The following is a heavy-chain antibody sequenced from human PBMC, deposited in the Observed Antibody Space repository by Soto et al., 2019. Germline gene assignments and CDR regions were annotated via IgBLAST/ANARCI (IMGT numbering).Heavy chain of an antibody. Sequence: ASVKASCKASGYTFTSYYMHWVRQAPGQGLEWMGIINPSGGSTSYAQKFQGRVTMTRDTSTSTVYMELSSLRSEDTAVYYCDSAYCSSTSCYKSPWFDPWGQGTLVTVSS. CDR2: INPSGGST. D-gene: IGHD2-2*02. CDR3: DSAYCSSTSCYKSPWFDP. V-gene: IGHV1-46*03. J-gene: IGHJ5*02. CDR1: GYTFTSYY.